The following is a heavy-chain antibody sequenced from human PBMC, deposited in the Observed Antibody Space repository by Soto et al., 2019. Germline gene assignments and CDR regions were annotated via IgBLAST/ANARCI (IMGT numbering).Heavy chain of an antibody. J-gene: IGHJ6*01. V-gene: IGHV3-73*02. CDR3: TRHEDYKYYYYYGMDV. CDR1: GFTFSGSA. Sequence: EVQLVESGGGLVQPGGSLKLSCAASGFTFSGSATHWVRQASGKGLEWVGRIRSKANSYATAYAASVKGRFTISRDDSKNTAYLQMNSLKTEDTAVYYCTRHEDYKYYYYYGMDVW. D-gene: IGHD4-4*01. CDR2: IRSKANSYAT.